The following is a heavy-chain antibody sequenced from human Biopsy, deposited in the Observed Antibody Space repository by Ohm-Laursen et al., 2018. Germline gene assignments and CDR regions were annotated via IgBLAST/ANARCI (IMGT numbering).Heavy chain of an antibody. CDR3: VRDRWPHVTLLGLVVFDF. V-gene: IGHV1-18*01. D-gene: IGHD3-3*01. CDR2: ISPYNGDT. Sequence: GASVKVSCKASGYTFTNYGISWVRQAPGQGLEWMGWISPYNGDTDYAQKLQGRVTMTTDTSTSTAYMDLRSLRSDDTAVYYCVRDRWPHVTLLGLVVFDFWGQGTLVIASS. J-gene: IGHJ4*02. CDR1: GYTFTNYG.